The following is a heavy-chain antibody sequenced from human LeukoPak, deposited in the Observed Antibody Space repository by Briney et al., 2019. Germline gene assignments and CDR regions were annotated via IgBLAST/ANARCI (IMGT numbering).Heavy chain of an antibody. J-gene: IGHJ3*02. V-gene: IGHV3-30*04. D-gene: IGHD2-21*01. CDR1: GFTFSRYT. CDR3: AGEPPISDGDTFDI. CDR2: ILYDGINK. Sequence: GGSLRLSCAASGFTFSRYTMHWVRQAPGKGLEWVACILYDGINKYYADSVKGRFTISRDTSQKTLYLQMNSLHVEDTAVYYCAGEPPISDGDTFDIWSQGTMVTVSS.